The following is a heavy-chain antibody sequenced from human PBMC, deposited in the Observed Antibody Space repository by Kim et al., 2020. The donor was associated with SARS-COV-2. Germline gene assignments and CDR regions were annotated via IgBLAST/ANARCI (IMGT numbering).Heavy chain of an antibody. J-gene: IGHJ5*02. D-gene: IGHD6-13*01. CDR2: IWHDGDIK. Sequence: GGSLGLSCAASGFTFSNYAMHWVRQAPGRGLEWVALIWHDGDIKNYADSVKGRFSISRDNSRNTVFLQMDSVRGEDTAVYFCARDSAAAGPNWFDPWGQGVLVTVSS. V-gene: IGHV3-33*01. CDR1: GFTFSNYA. CDR3: ARDSAAAGPNWFDP.